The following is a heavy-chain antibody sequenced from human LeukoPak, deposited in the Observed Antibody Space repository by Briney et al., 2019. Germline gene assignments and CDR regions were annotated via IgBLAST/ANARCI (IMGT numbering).Heavy chain of an antibody. D-gene: IGHD4-23*01. J-gene: IGHJ4*02. CDR3: ARGYGGNSPDY. CDR2: ISAYNGNT. Sequence: GASVKVSCKASGYAFTSYGISWVRQAPGQGLEWMGWISAYNGNTDYSQKLQGRVTMTSTTSTSTAYMEWRMSTPHDTAVYYCARGYGGNSPDYWGQGTLVTVSS. V-gene: IGHV1-18*01. CDR1: GYAFTSYG.